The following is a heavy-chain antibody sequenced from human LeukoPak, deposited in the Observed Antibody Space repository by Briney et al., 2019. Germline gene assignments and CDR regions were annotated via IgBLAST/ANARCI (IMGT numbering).Heavy chain of an antibody. Sequence: GGSLRLSCAASGFTFSDYYMSWIRQAPGKGLEWVSYISSSGSTIYYADSVKGRFTISSDNAKNSLYLQMNSLRAEDTAVYYCAIDCTAPTYYYGSSGFSGWGQGTLVTVSS. V-gene: IGHV3-11*01. CDR1: GFTFSDYY. D-gene: IGHD3-22*01. CDR2: ISSSGSTI. CDR3: AIDCTAPTYYYGSSGFSG. J-gene: IGHJ4*02.